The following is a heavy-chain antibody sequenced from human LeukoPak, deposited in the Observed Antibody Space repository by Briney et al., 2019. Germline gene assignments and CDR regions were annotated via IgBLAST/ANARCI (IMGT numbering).Heavy chain of an antibody. J-gene: IGHJ6*03. CDR1: GYTFTSYY. Sequence: ASVKVSCKASGYTFTSYYMHWVRQAPGQGLEWMGIINPSGGSTSYAQKFQGRVTMTRDMSTSTVYMELSSLRSEDTAVYYCARDLSGGKAPDYYYYYYMDVWGKGTTVTVSS. D-gene: IGHD4-23*01. CDR2: INPSGGST. CDR3: ARDLSGGKAPDYYYYYYMDV. V-gene: IGHV1-46*01.